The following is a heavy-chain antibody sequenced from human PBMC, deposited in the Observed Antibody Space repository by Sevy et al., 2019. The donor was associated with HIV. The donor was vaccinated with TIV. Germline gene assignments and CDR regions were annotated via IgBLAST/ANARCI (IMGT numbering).Heavy chain of an antibody. Sequence: GGSLRLSCAASGFTSTNAWMNWVRQAPGKGLEWVGRIKGKTEDETTDDAAPVKGRFTISRDDSKNTVYLQMNSLKTEDTAVDYCTTEKTAWLRFQAADWYFNLWGRGTLVTVSS. CDR3: TTEKTAWLRFQAADWYFNL. V-gene: IGHV3-15*07. CDR1: GFTSTNAW. CDR2: IKGKTEDETT. J-gene: IGHJ2*01. D-gene: IGHD5-12*01.